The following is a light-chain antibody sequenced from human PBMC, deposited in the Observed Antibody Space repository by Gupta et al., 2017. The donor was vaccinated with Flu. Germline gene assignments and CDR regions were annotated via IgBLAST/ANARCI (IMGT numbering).Light chain of an antibody. CDR3: QSVEATNHVV. J-gene: IGLJ2*01. CDR2: ENN. V-gene: IGLV6-57*01. CDR1: SGSIASGY. Sequence: NFMLTQPHSVSESPGKTVTISCTRSSGSIASGYVQWYQQRPGSSPTTVIYENNQRPSGVPDRFSGSIDISSNAASLTVSGLKTEDEGDYYCQSVEATNHVVFGGGTKLTVL.